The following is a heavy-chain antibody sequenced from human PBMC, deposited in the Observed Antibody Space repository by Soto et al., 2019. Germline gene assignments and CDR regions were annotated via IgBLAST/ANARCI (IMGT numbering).Heavy chain of an antibody. CDR1: GGSISSYY. V-gene: IGHV4-59*01. CDR2: IYYSGST. D-gene: IGHD5-12*01. CDR3: AREGDGYNSPLPYYYYGMDV. Sequence: QVQLQESGPGLVKPSETLSLTCTVSGGSISSYYWSWIRQPPGKGLEWIGYIYYSGSTNYNPSLKSRFTISVDTSKNQFSLKLSSVTAADTAVYYCAREGDGYNSPLPYYYYGMDVWGQGTTVTVSS. J-gene: IGHJ6*02.